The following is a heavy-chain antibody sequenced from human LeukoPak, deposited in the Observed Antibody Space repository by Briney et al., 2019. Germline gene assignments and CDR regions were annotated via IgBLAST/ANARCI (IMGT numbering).Heavy chain of an antibody. Sequence: GASVKVSCKASGYTFTSYYMHWVRQAPGQGLEWMGIINPSGGSTSYAQKFQGRVTMTRNTSISTAYMELSSLRSEDTAVYYCARAVPGGTDFDYWGQGTLVTVSS. CDR3: ARAVPGGTDFDY. CDR2: INPSGGST. CDR1: GYTFTSYY. V-gene: IGHV1-46*01. J-gene: IGHJ4*02. D-gene: IGHD1/OR15-1a*01.